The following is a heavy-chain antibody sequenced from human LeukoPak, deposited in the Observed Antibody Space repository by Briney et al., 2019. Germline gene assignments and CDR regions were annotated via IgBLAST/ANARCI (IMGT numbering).Heavy chain of an antibody. D-gene: IGHD3-10*01. CDR3: ARGPSALFG. V-gene: IGHV4-30-2*01. CDR1: GGSISSGGHY. CDR2: IYHSGST. Sequence: SSETLSLTCTVSGGSISSGGHYWSCIRQPPGKGLECIGYIYHSGSTYYNPSLKSRVTISVDRSKNQFSLKLSSVTAADTAVYYCARGPSALFGWGQGTLVTVSS. J-gene: IGHJ4*02.